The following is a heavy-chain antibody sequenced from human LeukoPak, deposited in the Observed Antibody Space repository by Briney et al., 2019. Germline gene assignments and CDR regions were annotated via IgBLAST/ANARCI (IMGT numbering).Heavy chain of an antibody. CDR1: GSTFSSYP. Sequence: PGGSLRLSCVASGSTFSSYPMIWVRQAPGKGLESVSYISDSGTVIHYADPVKGRFTLSRDNAKNSLNVQMNSLSAEDTAVYYCARVVGGMTGADYWGQGTLVTVSS. J-gene: IGHJ4*02. D-gene: IGHD3-9*01. V-gene: IGHV3-48*04. CDR2: ISDSGTVI. CDR3: ARVVGGMTGADY.